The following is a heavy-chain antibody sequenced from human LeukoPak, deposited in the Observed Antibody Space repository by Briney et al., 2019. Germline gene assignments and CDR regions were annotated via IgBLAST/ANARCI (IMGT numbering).Heavy chain of an antibody. CDR3: ARETRLHSGSYSNDAFDI. J-gene: IGHJ3*02. Sequence: PSETLSLTCTVSGGSLSSYYWSWIRHPPRKGLEWIGYISYSGSTDYNSSLKSRVTISLDTSKNQFSLRLSSVTAADTAVYYCARETRLHSGSYSNDAFDIWGQGTMVTVSS. CDR1: GGSLSSYY. D-gene: IGHD1-26*01. V-gene: IGHV4-59*01. CDR2: ISYSGST.